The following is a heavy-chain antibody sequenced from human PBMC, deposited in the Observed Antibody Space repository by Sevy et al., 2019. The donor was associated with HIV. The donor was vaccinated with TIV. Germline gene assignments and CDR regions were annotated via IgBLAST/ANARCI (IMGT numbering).Heavy chain of an antibody. CDR2: IRSSSGTI. CDR1: GFTFSAYS. CDR3: ARAGGDCYSKNECWFVS. Sequence: GGSLRLSCAASGFTFSAYSMNWVRQAPGKGLEWVSYIRSSSGTIYYADSVKGQLTNPRAKAKSSLYLQMNGLRAEDTAVYYCARAGGDCYSKNECWFVSWGQGTLVTVSS. D-gene: IGHD2-21*01. J-gene: IGHJ5*01. V-gene: IGHV3-48*01.